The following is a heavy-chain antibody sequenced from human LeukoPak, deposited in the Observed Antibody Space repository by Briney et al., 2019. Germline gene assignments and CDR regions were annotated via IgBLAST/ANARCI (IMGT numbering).Heavy chain of an antibody. V-gene: IGHV3-15*01. CDR3: ARRAGGYSHPYDY. CDR2: IKSQQDGGTT. J-gene: IGHJ4*02. CDR1: GFSFSTTW. Sequence: GGSLRLSCAASGFSFSTTWMSWVRQAPGKGLEWVGRIKSQQDGGTTDYAAPVKGRFTISRDDSENMMYLQMNSLTTEDTAVYYCARRAGGYSHPYDYWGQGILVTVSS. D-gene: IGHD4-23*01.